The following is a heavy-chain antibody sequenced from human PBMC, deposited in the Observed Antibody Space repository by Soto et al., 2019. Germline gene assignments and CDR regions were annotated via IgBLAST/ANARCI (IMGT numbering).Heavy chain of an antibody. D-gene: IGHD2-15*01. CDR1: GGTFSSDS. V-gene: IGHV1-69*12. Sequence: HVQLVQSGAEVEKPGSSVKVSCKASGGTFSSDSFSWVRQAPGQGLEWMGGIIPMFDTPIYAQKFQDRVTITADESTSTAYMQLSSLRSGDTAVYYCARSGGLDRDFNYWGQGSLVTVSS. CDR3: ARSGGLDRDFNY. CDR2: IIPMFDTP. J-gene: IGHJ4*02.